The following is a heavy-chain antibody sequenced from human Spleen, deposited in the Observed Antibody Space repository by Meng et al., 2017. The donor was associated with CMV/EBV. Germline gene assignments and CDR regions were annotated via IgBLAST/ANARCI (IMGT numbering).Heavy chain of an antibody. V-gene: IGHV4-34*01. J-gene: IGHJ4*02. Sequence: SETLSLTCAVYGGSFSGYYWSWIRQPPGKGLEWIGEINHSGSTNYNPSLKSRVTISVDTSKNQFSLKLSSVTAADTAVYFCAREVGSSPSFDYWGQGALVTVSS. CDR3: AREVGSSPSFDY. D-gene: IGHD6-13*01. CDR2: INHSGST. CDR1: GGSFSGYY.